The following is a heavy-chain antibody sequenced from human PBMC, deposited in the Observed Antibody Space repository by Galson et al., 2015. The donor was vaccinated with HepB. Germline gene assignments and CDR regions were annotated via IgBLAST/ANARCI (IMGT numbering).Heavy chain of an antibody. Sequence: SLRLSCAASGFTFSSYEMNWVRQAPGKGLERVSYISSSGSTIYYADSVKGRFTISRDNAKNSLYLQMNSLRAEDTAVYYCARGLALSSSSYYYYYGMDVWGQGTTVTVSS. J-gene: IGHJ6*02. V-gene: IGHV3-48*03. CDR1: GFTFSSYE. CDR2: ISSSGSTI. D-gene: IGHD6-6*01. CDR3: ARGLALSSSSYYYYYGMDV.